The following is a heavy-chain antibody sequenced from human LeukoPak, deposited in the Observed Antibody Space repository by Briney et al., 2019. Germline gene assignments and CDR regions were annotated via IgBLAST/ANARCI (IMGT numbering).Heavy chain of an antibody. J-gene: IGHJ6*02. CDR2: ISSSSSYT. D-gene: IGHD2-15*01. Sequence: PGGSLRLSCAASGFTFSSYSMNWVRQAPGKGLEWVSYISSSSSYTNYADSVKGRFTISRDNAKNSLYLQMNSLRAEDTAVYYCARDSKVVANIYYYYGMDVWGQGTTVTVSS. CDR3: ARDSKVVANIYYYYGMDV. V-gene: IGHV3-21*05. CDR1: GFTFSSYS.